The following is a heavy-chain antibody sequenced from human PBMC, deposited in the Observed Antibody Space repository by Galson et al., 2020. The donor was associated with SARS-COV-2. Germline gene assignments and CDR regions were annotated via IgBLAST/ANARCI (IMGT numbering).Heavy chain of an antibody. J-gene: IGHJ6*02. V-gene: IGHV4-34*01. Sequence: SETLSLTCAVYGGSFSGYYWSWIRQPPGKGLEWIGEINHSGSTNYNPSLKSRVTISVDTSKYQFSLKLSSVTAADTAVYYCARGGASSSWYYYYYYGMDVWGQGTTVTVSS. CDR2: INHSGST. CDR1: GGSFSGYY. CDR3: ARGGASSSWYYYYYYGMDV. D-gene: IGHD6-13*01.